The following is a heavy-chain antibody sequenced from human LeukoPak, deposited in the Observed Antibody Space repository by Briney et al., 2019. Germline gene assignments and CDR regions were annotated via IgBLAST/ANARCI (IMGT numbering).Heavy chain of an antibody. D-gene: IGHD6-19*01. CDR3: ARAGIAVAGSRYYFDY. CDR2: IYYSGST. V-gene: IGHV4-59*01. CDR1: GGSISSYY. J-gene: IGHJ4*02. Sequence: SETLSLTCIVSGGSISSYYWSWIRQPPGKGLECIGYIYYSGSTNYNPSLKSRVTISLDTSKNQFSLKLSSVTAADTAVYYCARAGIAVAGSRYYFDYWGQGTLVTVSS.